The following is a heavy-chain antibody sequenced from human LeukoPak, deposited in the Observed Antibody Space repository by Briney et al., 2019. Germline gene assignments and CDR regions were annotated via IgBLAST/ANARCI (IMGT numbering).Heavy chain of an antibody. CDR1: GFTFSSYS. J-gene: IGHJ4*02. D-gene: IGHD1-1*01. Sequence: GGSLRLSCAASGFTFSSYSMNWVRQAPGKGLEWVTNINQDGSQKYYEDSVKGRFTVSRDNAKNSLYLHMNGLRADDTAIYYCARDHDGKDCWGQGTLVTVSS. CDR2: INQDGSQK. V-gene: IGHV3-7*01. CDR3: ARDHDGKDC.